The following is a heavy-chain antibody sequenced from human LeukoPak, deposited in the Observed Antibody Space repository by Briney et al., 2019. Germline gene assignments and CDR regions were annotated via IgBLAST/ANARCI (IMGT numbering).Heavy chain of an antibody. CDR2: IYYSGST. CDR3: AREGTYYYDSSGYPTDWYFDL. Sequence: SETLSFTCTVSGGSISSYYWSWIRQPPGKGLEWIGYIYYSGSTNYNPSLKSRVTISVDTSKNQFSLKLSSVTAADTAVYYCAREGTYYYDSSGYPTDWYFDLWGRGTLVTVSS. J-gene: IGHJ2*01. CDR1: GGSISSYY. D-gene: IGHD3-22*01. V-gene: IGHV4-59*01.